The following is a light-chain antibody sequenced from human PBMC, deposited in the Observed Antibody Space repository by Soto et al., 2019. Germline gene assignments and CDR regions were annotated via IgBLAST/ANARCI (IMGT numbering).Light chain of an antibody. Sequence: QAVLTQPTSLSASPGASARFTCTLRSGINVGTDRIYWYQQKPGSPPRYLLRYRSDSDNQQGSGVPSRFSGSKDASTNAGLLLISGLQSEDEADYYCALWHSTTVVFGGGTKLTVL. CDR1: SGINVGTDR. V-gene: IGLV5-39*01. CDR2: YRSDSDN. J-gene: IGLJ2*01. CDR3: ALWHSTTVV.